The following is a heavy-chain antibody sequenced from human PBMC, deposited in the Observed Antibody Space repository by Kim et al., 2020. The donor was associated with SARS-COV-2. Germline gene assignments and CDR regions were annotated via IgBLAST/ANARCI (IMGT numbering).Heavy chain of an antibody. CDR1: GFTFGDYA. CDR2: ISCNSATT. CDR3: AKDRTYDFLIVIYLDV. V-gene: IGHV3-9*01. Sequence: GGSLRLSCAASGFTFGDYAMHWVRQAPGKGLEWVSCISCNSATTAYADSVKGRFTISRDNAKHSLSLQMNSLRPEDTALYYCAKDRTYDFLIVIYLDVWG. J-gene: IGHJ6*03. D-gene: IGHD3-9*01.